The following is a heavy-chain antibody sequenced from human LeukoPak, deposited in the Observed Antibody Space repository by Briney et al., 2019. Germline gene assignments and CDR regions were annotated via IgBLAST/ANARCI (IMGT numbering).Heavy chain of an antibody. CDR3: ARDQVVPAAMFVYYGMDV. V-gene: IGHV4-61*01. Sequence: ASATLSLTCTVSGGSVSSGSYYWSWIRQPPGKGLEWIGYIYYSGSTNYNPSLKSRVTISVDTSKNQFSLKLSSVTAADTAVYYCARDQVVPAAMFVYYGMDVWGKGTTVTVSS. D-gene: IGHD2-2*01. CDR2: IYYSGST. J-gene: IGHJ6*04. CDR1: GGSVSSGSYY.